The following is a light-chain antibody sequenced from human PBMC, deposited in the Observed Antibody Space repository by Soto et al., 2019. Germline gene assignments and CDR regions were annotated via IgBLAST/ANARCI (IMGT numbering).Light chain of an antibody. J-gene: IGKJ4*01. CDR1: QGISNY. V-gene: IGKV1-27*01. CDR2: AAS. Sequence: DIQMSQSPSSLSASVGDRVTITCRASQGISNYLAWYQQKPWKVPNLLIFAASTLHSGVPSRFSGSGSGTHLTLTISSLQPEDVATYYCQKYNSAPLTFGGGTKVDIK. CDR3: QKYNSAPLT.